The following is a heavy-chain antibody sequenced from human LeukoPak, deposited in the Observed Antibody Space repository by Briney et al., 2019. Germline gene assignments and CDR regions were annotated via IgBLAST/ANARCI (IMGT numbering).Heavy chain of an antibody. D-gene: IGHD3-16*02. CDR2: ISGSSSYI. CDR1: GFTVSSNY. J-gene: IGHJ3*02. CDR3: ARVSAGVIGMKDVFDI. V-gene: IGHV3-21*01. Sequence: GGSLRLSCAASGFTVSSNYISWVRQAPGKGLEWVSSISGSSSYIYYADSVKGRFTISRHNAKNSLYLQMNSLRAEDTAVYYCARVSAGVIGMKDVFDIWGQGTMVTVSS.